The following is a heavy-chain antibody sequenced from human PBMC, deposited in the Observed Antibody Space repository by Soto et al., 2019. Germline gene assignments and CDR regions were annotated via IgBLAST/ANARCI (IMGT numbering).Heavy chain of an antibody. CDR3: ARLIGSSWYDYYYYGMDV. J-gene: IGHJ6*02. D-gene: IGHD6-13*01. V-gene: IGHV4-39*01. CDR2: IYYSGST. CDR1: GGSISSSSYY. Sequence: SETLSLTCTVSGGSISSSSYYWGWIRQPPGKGLEWIGSIYYSGSTYYNPSLKSRVTISVDTSKNQFSLKLSSVTAADTAVYSCARLIGSSWYDYYYYGMDVWGQGTTGTASS.